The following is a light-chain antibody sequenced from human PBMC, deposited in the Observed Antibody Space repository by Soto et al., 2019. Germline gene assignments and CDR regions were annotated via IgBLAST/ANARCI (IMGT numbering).Light chain of an antibody. CDR3: HQYDSIVQT. Sequence: EIVLTQSPGTLSLSPGERATLSCRSSQSVRNSLLAWYQQKPGQPPRLLIYDASTRATATPERFSGSGSGTDFTLTISRLEPEDFAGYYCHQYDSIVQTFGQGTKVDI. J-gene: IGKJ1*01. CDR2: DAS. CDR1: QSVRNSL. V-gene: IGKV3-20*01.